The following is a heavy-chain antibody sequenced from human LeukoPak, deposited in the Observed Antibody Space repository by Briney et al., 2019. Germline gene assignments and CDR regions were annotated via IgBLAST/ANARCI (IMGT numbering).Heavy chain of an antibody. Sequence: GGSLKLSCAASGFTFSDSPMHWVRQASGKGLEWIGRIRSKPNNYATAYAASLKGRFTISRDDSKNTAYLQMNSLETEDTAVYYCTRPQRIECNAFDVWGQGTMVSVSS. D-gene: IGHD2/OR15-2a*01. CDR1: GFTFSDSP. J-gene: IGHJ3*01. CDR2: IRSKPNNYAT. V-gene: IGHV3-73*01. CDR3: TRPQRIECNAFDV.